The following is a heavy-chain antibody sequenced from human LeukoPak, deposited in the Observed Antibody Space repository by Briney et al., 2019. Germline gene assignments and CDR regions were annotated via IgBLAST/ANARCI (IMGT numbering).Heavy chain of an antibody. D-gene: IGHD3-9*01. J-gene: IGHJ4*02. Sequence: ASLRLSCAASGFTFSNYAMSWVRQAPGEGLEWVSAITGSGGNTYYADSVKGRFTISRDNSKNTVFLQMNSLRAEDTAVYYCAKWGDYDVLTGYYVSDYWGQGTLVTVSS. CDR1: GFTFSNYA. V-gene: IGHV3-23*01. CDR2: ITGSGGNT. CDR3: AKWGDYDVLTGYYVSDY.